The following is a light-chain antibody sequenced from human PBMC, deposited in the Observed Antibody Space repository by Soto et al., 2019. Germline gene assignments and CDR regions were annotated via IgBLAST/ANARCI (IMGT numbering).Light chain of an antibody. V-gene: IGLV1-40*01. CDR3: QSYDSSLSEVV. CDR1: SSNIGAGYD. J-gene: IGLJ2*01. CDR2: GNI. Sequence: QSVLTQPPSVSGAPGQRVTISCTGSSSNIGAGYDVHWYQQLPGTAPKLLIYGNINRPSGVPDRFSGSKSGTSASLAITGRQAEDEADYYCQSYDSSLSEVVFGGGTKLTVL.